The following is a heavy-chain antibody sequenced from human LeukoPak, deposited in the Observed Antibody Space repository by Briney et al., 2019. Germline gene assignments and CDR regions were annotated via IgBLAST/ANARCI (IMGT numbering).Heavy chain of an antibody. J-gene: IGHJ2*01. CDR1: GFTFSSYW. D-gene: IGHD6-19*01. Sequence: PGGSLRLSCAASGFTFSSYWMSWVRQAPGKGLGWVANIKQDGSEKYYVDSVKGRFTISRDNAKNSLYLQMNSLRAEDTAVYYCARDFGIAVAGTAPAGWYFDLWGRGTLVTVSS. CDR2: IKQDGSEK. CDR3: ARDFGIAVAGTAPAGWYFDL. V-gene: IGHV3-7*01.